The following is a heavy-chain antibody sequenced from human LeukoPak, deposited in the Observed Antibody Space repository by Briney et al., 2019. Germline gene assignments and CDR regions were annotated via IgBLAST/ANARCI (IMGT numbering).Heavy chain of an antibody. CDR1: GFTFSSYG. D-gene: IGHD5-18*01. CDR2: IWYDGSNK. Sequence: PGGSLRLSCTASGFTFSSYGMHWVRQAPGKGLEWVAVIWYDGSNKYYADSVKGRFTISRDNSKNTLYLQMNSLRAEDTAVYYCAKGTRGYSYGYHYWGQGTLVTVYS. CDR3: AKGTRGYSYGYHY. V-gene: IGHV3-33*06. J-gene: IGHJ4*02.